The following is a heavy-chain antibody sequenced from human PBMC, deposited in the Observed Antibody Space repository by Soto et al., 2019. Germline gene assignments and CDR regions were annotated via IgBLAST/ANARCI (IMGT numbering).Heavy chain of an antibody. V-gene: IGHV3-23*01. J-gene: IGHJ4*02. CDR3: AKEGREGDCTNGVCRHFDY. Sequence: GGSLRLSCAASGFTFSSYAMSWVRQAPGKGLEWVSAISGSGGSTYYADSVKGRFTISRDNSKNTLYLQMNSLRAEDTAVYYCAKEGREGDCTNGVCRHFDYWGQGTPVTVSS. CDR2: ISGSGGST. D-gene: IGHD2-8*01. CDR1: GFTFSSYA.